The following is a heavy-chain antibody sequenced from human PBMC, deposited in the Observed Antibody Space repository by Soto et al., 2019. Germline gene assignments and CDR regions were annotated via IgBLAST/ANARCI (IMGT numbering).Heavy chain of an antibody. CDR1: GGSGGSFSGYY. J-gene: IGHJ6*02. D-gene: IGHD6-13*01. Sequence: SETLSLTCAVNGGSGGSFSGYYWSWIRQPPGKGLEWIGEINHSGSTYYNTSLKSRVTISVDTSKNQFSLKLNSVTAADTAVYYCASSNIAAAGFYYYGMDVWGRGTTVTVSS. CDR2: INHSGST. CDR3: ASSNIAAAGFYYYGMDV. V-gene: IGHV4-34*01.